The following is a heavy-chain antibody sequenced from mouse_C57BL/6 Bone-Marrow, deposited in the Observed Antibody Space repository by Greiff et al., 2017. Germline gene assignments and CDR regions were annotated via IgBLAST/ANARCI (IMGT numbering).Heavy chain of an antibody. CDR3: VSGYNYGSSFDY. V-gene: IGHV1-50*01. CDR1: GYTFTSYW. CDR2: IDPSDSYT. Sequence: VQLQQPGAELVKPGASVKLSCKASGYTFTSYWMQWVKQRPGQGLEWIGEIDPSDSYTNYNQQFKGKATLTVDTSSSTAYMQLSSLTSEDTAVYYCVSGYNYGSSFDYWGQGTTLTGSS. J-gene: IGHJ2*01. D-gene: IGHD1-1*01.